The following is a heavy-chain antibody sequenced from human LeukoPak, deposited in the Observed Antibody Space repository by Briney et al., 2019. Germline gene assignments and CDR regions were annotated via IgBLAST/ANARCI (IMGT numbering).Heavy chain of an antibody. J-gene: IGHJ4*02. V-gene: IGHV1-46*01. CDR1: GYTFTRYY. CDR2: IDPSGSST. Sequence: GASVKVSCKSSGYTFTRYYMHWVRQAPGPGLEWMGIIDPSGSSTTYAQRFQGRVTMTRDTSTSTVYMELSSLRSEDTAIYYCVRDHAAAGTGLGFWGQGTLVTVSS. D-gene: IGHD6-13*01. CDR3: VRDHAAAGTGLGF.